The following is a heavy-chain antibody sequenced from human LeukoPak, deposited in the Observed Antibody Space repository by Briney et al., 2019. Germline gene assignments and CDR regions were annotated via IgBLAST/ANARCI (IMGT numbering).Heavy chain of an antibody. CDR3: ARDVVTATINQYYYYYMDV. CDR2: ISSSGSTI. CDR1: GFTVSSNY. D-gene: IGHD2-2*02. V-gene: IGHV3-11*04. Sequence: PGGSLRLSCAASGFTVSSNYMSWVRQAPGKGLEWVSYISSSGSTIYYADSVKGRFTISRDNAKNSLYLPMNSLRVEDTAVYYCARDVVTATINQYYYYYMDVWGKGTTVTVSS. J-gene: IGHJ6*03.